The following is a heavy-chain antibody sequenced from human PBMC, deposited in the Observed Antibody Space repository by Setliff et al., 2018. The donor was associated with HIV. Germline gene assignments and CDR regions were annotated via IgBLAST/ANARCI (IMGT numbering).Heavy chain of an antibody. CDR3: AREVAADGTYFDY. D-gene: IGHD6-13*01. CDR1: GLTFSRYA. V-gene: IGHV3-23*01. Sequence: PGGSLRLSCAASGLTFSRYAVSWVRRAPGKGLEWVSSVSGRGSDKYYADSVKGRFTISRDNSKNTLYLQMNSLRAEDSAVYYCAREVAADGTYFDYWGQGALVTVSS. J-gene: IGHJ4*01. CDR2: VSGRGSDK.